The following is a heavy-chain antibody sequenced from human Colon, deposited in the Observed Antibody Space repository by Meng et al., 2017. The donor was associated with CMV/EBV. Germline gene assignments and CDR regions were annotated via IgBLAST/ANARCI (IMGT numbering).Heavy chain of an antibody. CDR1: GFTVSSDY. CDR2: IYGGGGT. V-gene: IGHV3-53*01. D-gene: IGHD3-10*01. J-gene: IGHJ4*02. CDR3: AKVGRGVLYYFDY. Sequence: GESLKISCAASGFTVSSDYMSWVRQAPGKGLEWVSVIYGGGGTDYGDSVKGRFTISRDSSQNTVYLQMNGLRAEDTAVYYCAKVGRGVLYYFDYWGQGTLVTVSS.